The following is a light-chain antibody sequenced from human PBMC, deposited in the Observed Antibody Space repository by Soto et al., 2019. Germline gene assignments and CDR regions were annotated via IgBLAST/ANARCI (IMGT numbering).Light chain of an antibody. CDR1: QSVSSSY. CDR3: QQYGSSPRT. CDR2: GAS. J-gene: IGKJ1*01. V-gene: IGKV3-20*01. Sequence: EIVLTQSPGTLSLSPGERATLSCRASQSVSSSYLAWYQQKPGQAPRLLIYGASSRATCIPVRFSGSGSGTDFTLTISRLEPEDFAVYYCQQYGSSPRTFGQGTKVEIK.